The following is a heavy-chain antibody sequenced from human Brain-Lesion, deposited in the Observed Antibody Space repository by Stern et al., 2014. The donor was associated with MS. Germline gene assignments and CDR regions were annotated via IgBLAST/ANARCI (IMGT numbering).Heavy chain of an antibody. J-gene: IGHJ4*02. Sequence: QLVQSGAEVKKPGASVKVSCKVSGYTLTALSMHWVRQAPRKGLEWMGGFDLEDRETIYAQKFQGGVTMTEDTSTDTAYMELSSLRSEDTAVYYCATLSPGAGGNYYRHFDYWGQGTLVTAS. CDR1: GYTLTALS. V-gene: IGHV1-24*01. CDR2: FDLEDRET. CDR3: ATLSPGAGGNYYRHFDY. D-gene: IGHD1-26*01.